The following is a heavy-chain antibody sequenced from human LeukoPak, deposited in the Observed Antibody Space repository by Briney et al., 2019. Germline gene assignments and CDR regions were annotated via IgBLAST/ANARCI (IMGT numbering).Heavy chain of an antibody. J-gene: IGHJ4*02. CDR1: GYTFTSYD. D-gene: IGHD3-10*01. CDR2: MNPNSGNT. V-gene: IGHV1-8*01. CDR3: ARLKGVRGAWVVLGY. Sequence: LRASVKVSCKASGYTFTSYDINWVRQATGQGLEWMGWMNPNSGNTGYAQKCQGRVTMTRNTSISTAYMELSSLRSEDTAVYYCARLKGVRGAWVVLGYWGQGTLVTVSS.